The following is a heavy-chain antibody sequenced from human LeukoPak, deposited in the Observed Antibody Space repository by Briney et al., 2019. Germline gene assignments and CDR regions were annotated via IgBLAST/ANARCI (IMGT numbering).Heavy chain of an antibody. D-gene: IGHD2/OR15-2a*01. Sequence: PGGSLRLSCAASGFTFSSYGMHWVRQAPGKGLEWVAVISYDGSNKYYADSVKGRFTISRENAKNSLYLQMNSLRAEDTAVYYCARRGEYHYYYYGMDVWGQGTTVTVSS. CDR2: ISYDGSNK. J-gene: IGHJ6*02. V-gene: IGHV3-30*03. CDR3: ARRGEYHYYYYGMDV. CDR1: GFTFSSYG.